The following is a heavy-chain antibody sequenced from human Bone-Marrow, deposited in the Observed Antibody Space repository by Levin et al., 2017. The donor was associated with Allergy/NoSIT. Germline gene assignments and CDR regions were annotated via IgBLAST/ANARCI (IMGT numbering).Heavy chain of an antibody. J-gene: IGHJ5*02. CDR1: GFSFSNFA. CDR3: AKDEGPLTFDP. CDR2: ISDSRGDA. Sequence: SCSASGFSFSNFAMSWVRQAPGKGLEWVSYISDSRGDAYYADSVKGRFTIARDNSNDKLSLQMTSLRAEDTAVYYCAKDEGPLTFDPRGQGTLVTVSS. V-gene: IGHV3-23*01.